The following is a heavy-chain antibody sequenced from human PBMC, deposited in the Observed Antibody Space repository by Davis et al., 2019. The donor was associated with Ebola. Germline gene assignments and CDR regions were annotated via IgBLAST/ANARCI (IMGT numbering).Heavy chain of an antibody. D-gene: IGHD6-19*01. CDR1: GGTFSSYA. CDR2: IIPFFDTA. CDR3: ASSIAVAGPHGGYGMDV. V-gene: IGHV1-69*06. Sequence: AASVKVSCKASGGTFSSYAINWVRQAPGQGLEWMGGIIPFFDTANYAQNFQGRVTITADKSTSTAYMELSSLRSEDTAMYYCASSIAVAGPHGGYGMDVWGQGTTVTVSS. J-gene: IGHJ6*02.